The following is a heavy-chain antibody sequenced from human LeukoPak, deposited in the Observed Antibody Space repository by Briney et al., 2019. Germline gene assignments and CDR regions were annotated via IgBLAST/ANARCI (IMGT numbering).Heavy chain of an antibody. CDR3: AKAYQLRFVRARVYYFDY. CDR2: ISGSGGST. CDR1: GFTFSSYA. V-gene: IGHV3-23*01. Sequence: TGGSLRLSCAASGFTFSSYAMSWVRQAPGKGLEWVSAISGSGGSTYYADSVKGRFTISRDNSKNTLYLQMNSLRAEDTAVYYCAKAYQLRFVRARVYYFDYWGQGTLVTVSS. D-gene: IGHD5-18*01. J-gene: IGHJ4*02.